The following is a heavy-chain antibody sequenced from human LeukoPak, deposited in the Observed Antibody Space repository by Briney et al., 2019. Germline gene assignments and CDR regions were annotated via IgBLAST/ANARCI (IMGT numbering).Heavy chain of an antibody. CDR3: ARGGDILTGYYTTLHSIYFDY. J-gene: IGHJ4*02. CDR2: IIPILGIA. CDR1: GGTFSSYA. Sequence: ASVKVSCKASGGTFSSYAISWVRQAPGQGLEWMGRIIPILGIANYAQKFQGRVTITADKSTSTAYMELSSLRSEDTAVYYCARGGDILTGYYTTLHSIYFDYWGQGTLVTVSS. D-gene: IGHD3-9*01. V-gene: IGHV1-69*04.